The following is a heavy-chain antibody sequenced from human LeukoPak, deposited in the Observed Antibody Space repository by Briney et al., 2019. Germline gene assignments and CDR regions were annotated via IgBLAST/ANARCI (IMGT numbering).Heavy chain of an antibody. D-gene: IGHD5-12*01. CDR1: GFSFSTYW. CDR3: AKGDSGYDYGYYYGMDV. V-gene: IGHV3-7*02. Sequence: GGSLRLSCAASGFSFSTYWMSWVRQAPGKGLEWVASITQDGSEKYYVDSVKGRFTISRDNAKNSLYLQMNSLRAEDTAVYYCAKGDSGYDYGYYYGMDVWGQGTTVTVSS. J-gene: IGHJ6*02. CDR2: ITQDGSEK.